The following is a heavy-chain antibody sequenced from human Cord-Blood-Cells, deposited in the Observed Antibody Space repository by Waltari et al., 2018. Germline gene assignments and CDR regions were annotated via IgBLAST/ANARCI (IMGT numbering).Heavy chain of an antibody. CDR1: GGSFSGYY. CDR3: AQELGKKAFDI. D-gene: IGHD7-27*01. J-gene: IGHJ3*02. V-gene: IGHV4-34*01. Sequence: QVQLQQWGAGLLKPSETLSLTCAVYGGSFSGYYWSWIRQPPGKGLEWIGEINHSGSTNYNPSLKSRVTISVDTSKNQFSLKRSSVTAADTAVYYCAQELGKKAFDIWGQGTMVTVSS. CDR2: INHSGST.